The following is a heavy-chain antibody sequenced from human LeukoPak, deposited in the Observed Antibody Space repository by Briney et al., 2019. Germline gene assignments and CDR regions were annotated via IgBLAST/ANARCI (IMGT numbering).Heavy chain of an antibody. CDR2: ISSSGSTI. D-gene: IGHD2-15*01. CDR1: GFTFSDYY. V-gene: IGHV3-11*04. J-gene: IGHJ6*03. Sequence: GGSLRLSCAASGFTFSDYYMSWIRQAPGKGLEWVSYISSSGSTIYYADSVKGRFTISRDNAKNSLYLQMNSLRAEDTAVYYCARAGRKSRGVDIVRKKETGYYYYMDVWGKGTTVTVSS. CDR3: ARAGRKSRGVDIVRKKETGYYYYMDV.